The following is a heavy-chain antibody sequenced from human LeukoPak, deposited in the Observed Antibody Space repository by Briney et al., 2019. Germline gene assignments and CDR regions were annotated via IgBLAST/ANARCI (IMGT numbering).Heavy chain of an antibody. CDR1: GYTFTSYG. Sequence: ASVKVSCKASGYTFTSYGISRVRQAPGQGLEWIGWISAYNGNTNYAQKLQGRVTMTTDTSTSTAYMELRSLRSDDTAVYYCARVAGYYYDSSGSPGKNFDYWGQGTLVTVSS. J-gene: IGHJ4*02. V-gene: IGHV1-18*01. CDR3: ARVAGYYYDSSGSPGKNFDY. CDR2: ISAYNGNT. D-gene: IGHD3-22*01.